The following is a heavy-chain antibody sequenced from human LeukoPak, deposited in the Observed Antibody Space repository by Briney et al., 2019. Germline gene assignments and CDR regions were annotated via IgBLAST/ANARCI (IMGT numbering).Heavy chain of an antibody. D-gene: IGHD3-9*01. CDR1: GFTFSNYW. CDR2: IKGDGSHT. CDR3: ERDWDHFDFDS. J-gene: IGHJ5*01. Sequence: PGGSLRLSCAASGFTFSNYWMPWVRQAPGKGLVWVSRIKGDGSHTIYADSVKGRFTISRDNAKNTLYLQMRSLRAEDTAVYYCERDWDHFDFDSWGQGTLVTVSS. V-gene: IGHV3-74*01.